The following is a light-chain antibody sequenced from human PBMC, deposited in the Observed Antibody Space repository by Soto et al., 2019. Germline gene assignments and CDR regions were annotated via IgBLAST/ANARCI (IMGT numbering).Light chain of an antibody. Sequence: QSVLTQSASVSGSPGQSITISCTGTSSDVGGYNYVSWYQQHPGKAPKLMIYEVSNGPSGVSNRFYGSKSGNTASLTISGLQAEDEADYYCSSYTTSTTRVFGGGTKLTVL. CDR3: SSYTTSTTRV. V-gene: IGLV2-14*01. CDR1: SSDVGGYNY. J-gene: IGLJ3*02. CDR2: EVS.